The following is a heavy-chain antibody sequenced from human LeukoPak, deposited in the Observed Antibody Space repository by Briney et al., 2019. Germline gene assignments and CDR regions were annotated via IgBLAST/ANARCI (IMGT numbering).Heavy chain of an antibody. CDR1: GFTFSSYA. Sequence: RAGGSLRLSCAASGFTFSSYAMTWVRQAPGKGLEWVSSISGSGGSTFYADSVKGRFTISRDNSKNTLYLQMNSLRAEDTAVYFCAKANRITMIVPLDYWGQGTLVTVSS. V-gene: IGHV3-23*01. D-gene: IGHD3-22*01. CDR3: AKANRITMIVPLDY. CDR2: ISGSGGST. J-gene: IGHJ4*02.